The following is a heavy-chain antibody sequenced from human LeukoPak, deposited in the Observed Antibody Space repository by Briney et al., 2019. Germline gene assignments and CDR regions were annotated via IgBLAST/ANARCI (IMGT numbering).Heavy chain of an antibody. V-gene: IGHV3-21*01. CDR3: ARSPYYYGSGDFMDV. CDR2: ISSSSSYI. Sequence: GGSLRLSCAASGFTFSSYSMNWVRQAPGKGLEWVSSISSSSSYIYYADSVKGRFTISRDNAKNSLYLQMNSLRAEDTAVYYCARSPYYYGSGDFMDVWGKGTTVTVSS. D-gene: IGHD3-10*01. J-gene: IGHJ6*03. CDR1: GFTFSSYS.